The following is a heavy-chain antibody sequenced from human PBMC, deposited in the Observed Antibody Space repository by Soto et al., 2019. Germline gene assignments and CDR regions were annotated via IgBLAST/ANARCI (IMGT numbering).Heavy chain of an antibody. CDR1: GFTFSGYA. D-gene: IGHD3-22*01. J-gene: IGHJ6*02. V-gene: IGHV3-48*03. CDR2: ISGSGSTI. Sequence: PGGSLRLSCAASGFTFSGYAMSWVRQAPGKGLEWVSYISGSGSTIYYADSVKGRFTISRDNAKDSLYLQMNSLRAEDTAVYYCAREVVVFGVIIPTPMDVWGQGTTVTVSS. CDR3: AREVVVFGVIIPTPMDV.